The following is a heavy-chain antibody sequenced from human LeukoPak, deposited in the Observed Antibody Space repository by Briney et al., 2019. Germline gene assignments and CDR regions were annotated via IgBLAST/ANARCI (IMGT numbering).Heavy chain of an antibody. CDR3: ARDPIVGATTHFQH. J-gene: IGHJ1*01. Sequence: ASVKVSCKASGYTFTSYGISWVRQAPGQGLEWMGWISAYNGNTNYAQKLQGRVTMTTDTPTSTAYMELRSLRSDDTAVYYCARDPIVGATTHFQHWGQGTLVTVSS. CDR2: ISAYNGNT. V-gene: IGHV1-18*01. D-gene: IGHD1-26*01. CDR1: GYTFTSYG.